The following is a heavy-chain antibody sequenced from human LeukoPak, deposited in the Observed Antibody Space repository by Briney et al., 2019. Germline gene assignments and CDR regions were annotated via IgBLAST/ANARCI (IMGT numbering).Heavy chain of an antibody. D-gene: IGHD2-15*01. Sequence: TGGSLRLSCAASGFTFSSYGMSWVRQAPGKGLEWVSAISGSGGSTYYADSVKGRFTISRDNSKNTLYLQMNSLRAEDTAVYYCAKKGIFLDAFDIWGQGTMVTVSS. CDR3: AKKGIFLDAFDI. CDR1: GFTFSSYG. V-gene: IGHV3-23*01. J-gene: IGHJ3*02. CDR2: ISGSGGST.